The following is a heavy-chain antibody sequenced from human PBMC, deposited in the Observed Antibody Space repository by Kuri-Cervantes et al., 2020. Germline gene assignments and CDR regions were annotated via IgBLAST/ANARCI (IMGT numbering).Heavy chain of an antibody. D-gene: IGHD6-19*01. CDR1: GFTFGDSA. CDR2: ISSNAYGGTT. J-gene: IGHJ4*02. V-gene: IGHV3-49*03. Sequence: GESLKISCTASGFTFGDSAMSWFRQAPGKGLEWVGFISSNAYGGTTEYAASVKGRFTISRDDSKSIAYLQMNSLKTEDTAVYYCTRERSYSSGFVDYWGQGTLVTVSS. CDR3: TRERSYSSGFVDY.